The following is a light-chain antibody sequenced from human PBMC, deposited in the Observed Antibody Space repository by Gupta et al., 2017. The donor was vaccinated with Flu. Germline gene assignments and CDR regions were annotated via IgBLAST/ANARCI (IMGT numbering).Light chain of an antibody. CDR3: GTWDSSLSAWV. CDR1: SSNIENNY. J-gene: IGLJ3*02. CDR2: ENN. V-gene: IGLV1-51*02. Sequence: QSVFTQPPPVSAAPGQRVTISCSGSSSNIENNYVSWYQQLPGTAPKLLIYENNKRPSGIPDRFSGSKSDTSATLGITGLQTGDEADYFCGTWDSSLSAWVFGGGTKLTVL.